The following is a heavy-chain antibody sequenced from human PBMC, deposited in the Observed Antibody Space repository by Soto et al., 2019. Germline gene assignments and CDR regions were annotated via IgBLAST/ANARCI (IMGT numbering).Heavy chain of an antibody. CDR2: INWSGANT. CDR3: AKGRSYYYYYGVDV. CDR1: GFTFDDYG. Sequence: GGSLRLSCAASGFTFDDYGMSWVRQVPGEGLEWVSSINWSGANTGYADSVRGRFTISRDNAKNSLYLQMNSLRAEDTALYYCAKGRSYYYYYGVDVWGQGTTVTVSS. J-gene: IGHJ6*02. V-gene: IGHV3-20*04.